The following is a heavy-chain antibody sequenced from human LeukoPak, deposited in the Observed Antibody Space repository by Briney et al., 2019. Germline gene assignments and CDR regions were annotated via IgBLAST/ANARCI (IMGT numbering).Heavy chain of an antibody. CDR3: ARNLDY. J-gene: IGHJ4*02. V-gene: IGHV3-48*03. Sequence: GGSLRLSCAASGFTFSNYAMNWVRQAPGKGLEWVSYISTSGSTRHYADSVKGRFTISRDNAKNSLYLQMNSLRAEDTAVYYCARNLDYWGQGTLVTVSS. CDR2: ISTSGSTR. CDR1: GFTFSNYA.